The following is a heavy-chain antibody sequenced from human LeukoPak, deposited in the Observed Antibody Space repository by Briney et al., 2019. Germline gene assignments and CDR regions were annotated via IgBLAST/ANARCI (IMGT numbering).Heavy chain of an antibody. CDR3: AKGRGYCSGGSCYSGLDAFDI. V-gene: IGHV3-23*01. J-gene: IGHJ3*02. CDR2: ISGSGGST. Sequence: GGSLRLSCAASGFTFSSYAMSWVRQAPGKGLEWVSAISGSGGSTYYADSVKGRFTISRDNSKNTLYLQMNSLRAEDTAVYCCAKGRGYCSGGSCYSGLDAFDIWGQGTMVTVSS. CDR1: GFTFSSYA. D-gene: IGHD2-15*01.